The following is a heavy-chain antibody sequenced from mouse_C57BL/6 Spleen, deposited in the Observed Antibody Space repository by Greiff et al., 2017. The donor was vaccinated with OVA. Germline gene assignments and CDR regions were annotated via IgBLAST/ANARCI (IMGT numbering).Heavy chain of an antibody. V-gene: IGHV3-6*01. CDR2: ISYDGSN. CDR1: GYSITSGYY. Sequence: EVKLVESGPGLVKPSQSLSLTCSVTGYSITSGYYWNWIRQFPGNKLEWMGYISYDGSNNYNPSLKNRISITRDTSKNQFFLKLNSVTTEDTATYYCAREAHYWGQGTTLTVSS. CDR3: AREAHY. J-gene: IGHJ2*01.